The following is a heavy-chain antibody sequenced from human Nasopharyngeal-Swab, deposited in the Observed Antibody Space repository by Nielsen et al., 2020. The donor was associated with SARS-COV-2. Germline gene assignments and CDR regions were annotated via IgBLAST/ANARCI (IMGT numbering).Heavy chain of an antibody. CDR2: IYYSGST. Sequence: SETLSLTCTVSGGSASSGSYYWSWIRQPPGKGLEWIGYIYYSGSTNYNPSLKSRVTISVDTSKNQFSLKLSSVTAADTAVYYCARDPRVTTVTIWGGYYYGMDVWGQGTTVTVSS. D-gene: IGHD4-17*01. J-gene: IGHJ6*02. CDR3: ARDPRVTTVTIWGGYYYGMDV. CDR1: GGSASSGSYY. V-gene: IGHV4-61*01.